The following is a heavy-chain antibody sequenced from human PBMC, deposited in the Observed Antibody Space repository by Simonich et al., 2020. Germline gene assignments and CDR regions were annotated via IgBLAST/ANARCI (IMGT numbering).Heavy chain of an antibody. CDR1: GYTFTGYY. CDR2: INPNRGGT. D-gene: IGHD7-27*01. V-gene: IGHV1-2*02. J-gene: IGHJ3*02. Sequence: QVQLVQSGAEVKKPGASVKVSCKASGYTFTGYYMHWVRQAPGQGLEGMGGINPNRGGTNKAQKFQGRVTMTRDTSISTAYMELSRLRSDDTAVYYCARGRLTGDKGAFDIWGQGTMVTVSS. CDR3: ARGRLTGDKGAFDI.